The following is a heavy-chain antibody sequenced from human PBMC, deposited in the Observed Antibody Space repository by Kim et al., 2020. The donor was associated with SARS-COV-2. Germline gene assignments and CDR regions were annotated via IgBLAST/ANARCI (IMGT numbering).Heavy chain of an antibody. CDR2: IKSKTDGGTT. J-gene: IGHJ4*02. CDR1: GFTFSNAW. V-gene: IGHV3-15*01. D-gene: IGHD2-2*02. CDR3: TTDPIHCSSTSCYTPPMSQDY. Sequence: GGSLRLSCAASGFTFSNAWMSWVRQAPGKGLEWVGRIKSKTDGGTTDYAAPVKGRFTISRDDSKNTLYLQMNSLKTEDTAVYYCTTDPIHCSSTSCYTPPMSQDYWGQGTLVTVSS.